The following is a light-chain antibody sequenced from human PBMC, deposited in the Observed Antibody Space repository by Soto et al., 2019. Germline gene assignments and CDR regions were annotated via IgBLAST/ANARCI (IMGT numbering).Light chain of an antibody. Sequence: EIVLTQSPATLSLSPGERATLSCRASQSVSSYLAWYQQKPGQAPRLLIYDASNRATGIPARFSGSGSGTDFTHAISSLEPDDCADYYCQQRSNWPPYTFGQETKLEGK. J-gene: IGKJ2*01. CDR3: QQRSNWPPYT. V-gene: IGKV3-11*01. CDR1: QSVSSY. CDR2: DAS.